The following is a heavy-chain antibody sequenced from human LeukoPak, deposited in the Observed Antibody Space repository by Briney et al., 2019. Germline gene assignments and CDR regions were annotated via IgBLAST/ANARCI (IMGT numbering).Heavy chain of an antibody. CDR2: TNSDGSST. CDR1: GLTFSNYW. Sequence: GGSLRLSCAASGLTFSNYWMHWVRQAPGKGLVWVSRTNSDGSSTTYADSVKGRFTISRDNAKNTLYLQMSSLRAEDTAVYYCARRTANYGGYDYWGQGTLVTVSS. CDR3: ARRTANYGGYDY. J-gene: IGHJ4*02. D-gene: IGHD2-21*01. V-gene: IGHV3-74*01.